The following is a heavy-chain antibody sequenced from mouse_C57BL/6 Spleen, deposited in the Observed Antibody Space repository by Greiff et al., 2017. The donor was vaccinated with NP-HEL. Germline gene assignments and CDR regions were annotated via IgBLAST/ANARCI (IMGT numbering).Heavy chain of an antibody. V-gene: IGHV5-17*01. CDR3: ARGVHYYGSSLGY. CDR1: GFTFSDYG. CDR2: ISSGSSTI. D-gene: IGHD1-1*01. Sequence: EVQLVESGGGLVKPGGSLKLSCAASGFTFSDYGMHWVRQAPEKGLEWVAYISSGSSTIYYADTVKGRFTISRDNAKNTLFLQMTSLRSEDTAMYYCARGVHYYGSSLGYWGQGTTLTVSS. J-gene: IGHJ2*01.